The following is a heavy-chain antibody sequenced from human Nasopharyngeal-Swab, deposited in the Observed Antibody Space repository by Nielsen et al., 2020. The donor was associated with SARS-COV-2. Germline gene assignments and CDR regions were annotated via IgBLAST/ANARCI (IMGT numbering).Heavy chain of an antibody. D-gene: IGHD2-15*01. CDR2: IYYSGST. Sequence: SETLSLPCPVSGGFINSYSWSWIRQPPRRGLEWIGYIYYSGSTNYNPSLKSRVTISLDTSKNQFSLKLSSVTAADSAVYYCARDTRRGGVDYWGQGTLVTVSS. CDR3: ARDTRRGGVDY. J-gene: IGHJ4*02. V-gene: IGHV4-59*01. CDR1: GGFINSYS.